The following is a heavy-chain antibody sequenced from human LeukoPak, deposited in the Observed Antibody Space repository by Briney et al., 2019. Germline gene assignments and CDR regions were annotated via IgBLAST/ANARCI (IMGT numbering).Heavy chain of an antibody. CDR3: ARIDTGYYYDSSAPSNWFDP. J-gene: IGHJ5*02. D-gene: IGHD3-22*01. V-gene: IGHV4-59*01. Sequence: PEALSLTCIDSGGSISSYYWSWIRQPPGKGLEWIGYIYYSGSTNYNPSLKSRVTISVDTSKNQFSLKLSSVTAADTAVYYCARIDTGYYYDSSAPSNWFDPWGQGTLVTVSS. CDR1: GGSISSYY. CDR2: IYYSGST.